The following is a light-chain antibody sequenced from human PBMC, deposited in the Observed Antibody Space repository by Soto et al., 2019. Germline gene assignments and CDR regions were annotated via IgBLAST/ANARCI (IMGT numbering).Light chain of an antibody. V-gene: IGKV1-5*01. J-gene: IGKJ1*01. CDR2: DAS. Sequence: DIQMTQSPSTLSASVGDRVTITCRASQSISSWLAWYQQKPGKAPKLLIYDASSLESGVPSRFSGSGSGTEFTLTISSLQPDDFATHFCQHYNSYPWTFGQGTKVEIK. CDR1: QSISSW. CDR3: QHYNSYPWT.